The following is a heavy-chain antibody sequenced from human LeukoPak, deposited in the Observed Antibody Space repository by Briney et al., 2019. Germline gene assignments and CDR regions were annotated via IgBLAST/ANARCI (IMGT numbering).Heavy chain of an antibody. V-gene: IGHV4-34*01. CDR1: GGSFSGYY. CDR2: INHSGGT. J-gene: IGHJ5*02. D-gene: IGHD2-21*02. CDR3: ARSKVPATGNWFDP. Sequence: SETLSLACAVYGGSFSGYYWSWIRQPPGKGLEWIGEINHSGGTNYNPSLKSRVTISVDTSKSQFSLKLSSVTAADTAVYYCARSKVPATGNWFDPWGRGTLVTASS.